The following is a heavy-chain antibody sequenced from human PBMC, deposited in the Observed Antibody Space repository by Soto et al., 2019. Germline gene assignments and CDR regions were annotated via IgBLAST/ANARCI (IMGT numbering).Heavy chain of an antibody. V-gene: IGHV3-7*01. CDR1: GFTFNRFW. CDR3: ATSSYSSGWYAVY. J-gene: IGHJ4*02. Sequence: PGGSLRLSCAASGFTFNRFWMSWVRQAPGKGLEWVANIKQDGGEKYYVDSVKGRFTISRDNAKNSLYLQMNSLRAGDTAVYYCATSSYSSGWYAVYWGQGTLVT. CDR2: IKQDGGEK. D-gene: IGHD6-19*01.